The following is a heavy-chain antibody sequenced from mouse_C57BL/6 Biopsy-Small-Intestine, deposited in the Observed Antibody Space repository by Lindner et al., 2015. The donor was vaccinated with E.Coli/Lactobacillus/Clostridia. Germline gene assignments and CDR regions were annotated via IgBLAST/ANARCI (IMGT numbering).Heavy chain of an antibody. Sequence: VQLQESGPELVKPGASVKISCKASGYTFTDYYINWVKQRPGQGLECIGWIYPGSENTNYNEKFKGKATLTVDKSSSTAYMEFRSLTSEDSAVYYCTRWGLLRGYYAMDYWGQGTSVTVSS. CDR3: TRWGLLRGYYAMDY. V-gene: IGHV1-84*01. CDR1: GYTFTDYY. CDR2: IYPGSENT. D-gene: IGHD1-1*01. J-gene: IGHJ4*01.